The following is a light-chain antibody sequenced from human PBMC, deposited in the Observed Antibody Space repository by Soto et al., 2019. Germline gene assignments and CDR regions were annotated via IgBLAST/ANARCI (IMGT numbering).Light chain of an antibody. J-gene: IGKJ4*01. Sequence: ETVLTQSPGTLSLSPVERATLSCRASQSVSSSYLAWYQQKPGQAPRLLIYDASNRATGIPARFSGSGSGTDFTLTISSLEPEDFAVYYCQHRSNWPLTFGGGTKVDIK. CDR2: DAS. V-gene: IGKV3-11*01. CDR3: QHRSNWPLT. CDR1: QSVSSSY.